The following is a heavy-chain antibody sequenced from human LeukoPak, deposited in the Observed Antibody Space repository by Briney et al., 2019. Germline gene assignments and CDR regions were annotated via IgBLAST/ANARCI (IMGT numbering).Heavy chain of an antibody. J-gene: IGHJ4*02. CDR2: IWYDGNNK. CDR1: GFTFSSYG. Sequence: GGSLRLSCAASGFTFSSYGMHWARQAPGKGLEWVALIWYDGNNKYYADSVKGRFTISRDNSKNTLYLQLNSLRAEDTAVYYCARQHCSGGDCYFFDWGQGTLVTVSS. CDR3: ARQHCSGGDCYFFD. V-gene: IGHV3-33*01. D-gene: IGHD2-15*01.